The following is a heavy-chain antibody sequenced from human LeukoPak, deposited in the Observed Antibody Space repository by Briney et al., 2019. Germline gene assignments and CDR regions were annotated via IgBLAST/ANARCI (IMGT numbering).Heavy chain of an antibody. CDR1: GGSISNYY. V-gene: IGHV4-4*07. CDR3: ARSPPVLAHFDI. CDR2: IFITGST. J-gene: IGHJ3*02. D-gene: IGHD3-3*01. Sequence: PSEALSLTCTVSGGSISNYYWSWIRQPAGKGLEWIGRIFITGSTNYNPSLKSRVTMSIATSKNQFSLRLRSVTTAATAVYYCARSPPVLAHFDIWGQGTMVTVSS.